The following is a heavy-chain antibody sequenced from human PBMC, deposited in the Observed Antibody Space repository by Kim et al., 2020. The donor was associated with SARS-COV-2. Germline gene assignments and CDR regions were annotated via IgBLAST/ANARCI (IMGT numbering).Heavy chain of an antibody. J-gene: IGHJ4*02. Sequence: PSLKSRVTISVDTSKNQFSLKLSSVTAADTAVYYCARDRGIVHSSSWFDYWGQGTLVTVSS. CDR3: ARDRGIVHSSSWFDY. D-gene: IGHD6-13*01. V-gene: IGHV4-34*01.